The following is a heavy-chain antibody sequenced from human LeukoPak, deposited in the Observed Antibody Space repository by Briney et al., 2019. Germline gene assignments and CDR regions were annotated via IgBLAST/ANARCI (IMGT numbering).Heavy chain of an antibody. CDR2: ICYDGSNK. CDR3: ARPGSGFDY. V-gene: IGHV3-33*01. D-gene: IGHD2-15*01. Sequence: GRSLRLSCAASGFTFSSYGMHWVRQAPGKGLEWVAVICYDGSNKYYADSVKGRFTISRDNSKNTLYLQMNSLRAEDTAVYYCARPGSGFDYWGQGTLVTVSS. J-gene: IGHJ4*02. CDR1: GFTFSSYG.